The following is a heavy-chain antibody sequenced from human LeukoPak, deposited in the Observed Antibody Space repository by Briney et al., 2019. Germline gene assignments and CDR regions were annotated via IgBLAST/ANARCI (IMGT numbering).Heavy chain of an antibody. J-gene: IGHJ4*02. Sequence: PSETLSLTCAVYGGSFSGYYWSWIRQPPGKGLEWIGEINHSGSTNYNPSLKSRVTISVDTSKNQFSLKLSSVTAADTAVYCCARDGGGIDCWGQGTLVTVSS. D-gene: IGHD2-15*01. V-gene: IGHV4-34*01. CDR3: ARDGGGIDC. CDR2: INHSGST. CDR1: GGSFSGYY.